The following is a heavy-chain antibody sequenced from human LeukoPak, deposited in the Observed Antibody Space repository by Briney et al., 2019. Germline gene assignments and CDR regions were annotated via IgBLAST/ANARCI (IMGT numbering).Heavy chain of an antibody. CDR3: ARDNWNDGPIDY. J-gene: IGHJ4*02. CDR2: IYYSGST. CDR1: AGSISSGDYY. Sequence: SRTLSLTCTVSAGSISSGDYYWSWIRQPPGKGLEWIGYIYYSGSTYNNPSLKSRVTISVDTSKNQFSLKLSSVTAADTAVYYCARDNWNDGPIDYWGQGTLVTVSS. V-gene: IGHV4-30-4*01. D-gene: IGHD1-1*01.